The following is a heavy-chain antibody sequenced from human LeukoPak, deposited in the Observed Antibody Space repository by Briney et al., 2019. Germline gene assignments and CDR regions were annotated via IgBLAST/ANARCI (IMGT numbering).Heavy chain of an antibody. CDR2: MNPNSGNT. V-gene: IGHV1-8*01. Sequence: ASVKVSCKASGYTFTSYDINWVRHATGQGLEWMGWMNPNSGNTGYAQKFQGRVTMTRNTSISTAYMELSSLRSEDTAVYYCARGRALWSSGSMNCWGQGTLVTVSS. CDR1: GYTFTSYD. CDR3: ARGRALWSSGSMNC. D-gene: IGHD6-19*01. J-gene: IGHJ4*02.